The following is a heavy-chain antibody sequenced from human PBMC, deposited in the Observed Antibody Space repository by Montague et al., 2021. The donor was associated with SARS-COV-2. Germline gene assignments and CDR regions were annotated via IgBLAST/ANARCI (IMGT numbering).Heavy chain of an antibody. CDR1: GFTFSSYE. Sequence: SLRLSCAASGFTFSSYEMNWVRQAPGKGLEWVSYISSSGSTIYYADSVKGRFTISRDNAKNSLYLQMNSLRAEDTAIYYCASDSGIEIPDYYYSMDVWGQGTTVTVPS. D-gene: IGHD5-24*01. V-gene: IGHV3-48*03. CDR3: ASDSGIEIPDYYYSMDV. CDR2: ISSSGSTI. J-gene: IGHJ6*02.